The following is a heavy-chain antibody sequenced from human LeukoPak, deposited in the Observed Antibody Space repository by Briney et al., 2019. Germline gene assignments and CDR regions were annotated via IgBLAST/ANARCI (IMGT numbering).Heavy chain of an antibody. CDR2: IYSGGST. CDR3: ARADYYDSSGLNGFDP. Sequence: GGSLRLSCAASGFTVSSNYMSWVRQAPGKGLEWVSVIYSGGSTYYADSVKGRFTISRDNSKNTLYLQMNSLRAEDTAVYYCARADYYDSSGLNGFDPWGQGTLVTVSS. CDR1: GFTVSSNY. J-gene: IGHJ5*02. D-gene: IGHD3-22*01. V-gene: IGHV3-66*01.